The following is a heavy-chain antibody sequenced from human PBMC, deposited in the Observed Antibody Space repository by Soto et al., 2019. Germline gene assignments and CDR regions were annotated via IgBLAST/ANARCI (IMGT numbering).Heavy chain of an antibody. D-gene: IGHD2-2*01. CDR2: INPNSGGT. V-gene: IGHV1-2*02. CDR3: ARDAGVFCSSTSCYGGTFDY. J-gene: IGHJ4*02. CDR1: GYTFTGYY. Sequence: QVQLVQSGAEVKKPGASVKVSCKASGYTFTGYYMHWVRQAPGQGLEWMGWINPNSGGTNYAQKFQGRVTMTRDTSISAAYMELSRLRSDDTAVYYCARDAGVFCSSTSCYGGTFDYWGQGTLVTVSS.